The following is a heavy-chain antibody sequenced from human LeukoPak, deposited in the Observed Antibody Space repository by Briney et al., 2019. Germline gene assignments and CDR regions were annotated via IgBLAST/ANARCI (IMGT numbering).Heavy chain of an antibody. CDR1: GYTFTGYY. CDR3: AIPPPLGELSHNWLDP. J-gene: IGHJ5*02. D-gene: IGHD3-16*02. Sequence: EASVKVSCKASGYTFTGYYMHWVRQAPGQGLEWMGWINPNSGGTNYAQKFQGRVTMTRDTSISTAYMELSRLRSDDTAVYYCAIPPPLGELSHNWLDPWGQGTLVTVSS. V-gene: IGHV1-2*02. CDR2: INPNSGGT.